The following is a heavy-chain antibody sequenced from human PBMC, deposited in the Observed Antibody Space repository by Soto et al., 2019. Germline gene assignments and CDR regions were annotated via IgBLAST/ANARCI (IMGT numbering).Heavy chain of an antibody. V-gene: IGHV2-5*08. D-gene: IGHD3-9*01. CDR3: AHTGYYDLLTLDY. CDR1: GFSLSSRKMV. Sequence: SGPALVNPAHTLTLTYNFSGFSLSSRKMVVGWIRQPLGWALEWLALIYWDDDKGYRPALNNRPTNNKDNSKYQVLLTMTNLDPVDTATYCGAHTGYYDLLTLDYWGQGTLVTVSS. J-gene: IGHJ4*02. CDR2: IYWDDDK.